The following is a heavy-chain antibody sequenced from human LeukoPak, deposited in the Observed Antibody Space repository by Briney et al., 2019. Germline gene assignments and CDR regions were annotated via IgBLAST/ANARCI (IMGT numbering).Heavy chain of an antibody. Sequence: SETLSLTCTVSGGTISSYYWNWIRQPPGKGLEWVGYIHYSGSTKYNPSLKSRVTISVDTSKNQFSLKLSSVTAADTAAYYCARWYSSGWAFDYWGQGTLVTVSS. D-gene: IGHD6-19*01. CDR3: ARWYSSGWAFDY. CDR1: GGTISSYY. J-gene: IGHJ4*02. CDR2: IHYSGST. V-gene: IGHV4-59*08.